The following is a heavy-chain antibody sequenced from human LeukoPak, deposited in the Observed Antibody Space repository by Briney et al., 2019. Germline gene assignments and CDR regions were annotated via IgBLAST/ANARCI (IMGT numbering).Heavy chain of an antibody. CDR2: ISSSGSTI. Sequence: GGSLRLSYAASGFTFSSYEMNWVRQAPGKGLEWVSYISSSGSTIYYADSVKGRFTISRDNAKNSLYLQMNSLRAEDTAVYYCARAVGTWIQLWSPNYYYGMDVWGQGTTVTVSS. CDR1: GFTFSSYE. CDR3: ARAVGTWIQLWSPNYYYGMDV. J-gene: IGHJ6*02. D-gene: IGHD5-18*01. V-gene: IGHV3-48*03.